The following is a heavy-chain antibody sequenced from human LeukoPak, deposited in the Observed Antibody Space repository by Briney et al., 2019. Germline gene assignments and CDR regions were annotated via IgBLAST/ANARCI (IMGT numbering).Heavy chain of an antibody. CDR1: GYTFTGFY. J-gene: IGHJ4*02. CDR2: INPNNGGT. D-gene: IGHD5-18*01. Sequence: GASVTVSFKASGYTFTGFYMHWVRQAPGQGLEWMGRINPNNGGTNYAQKFQGRVTMTRDTSISTAYMELSWLRSDDTAVYYCARGYSYGHYFDYWGLGTLVTVSS. V-gene: IGHV1-2*06. CDR3: ARGYSYGHYFDY.